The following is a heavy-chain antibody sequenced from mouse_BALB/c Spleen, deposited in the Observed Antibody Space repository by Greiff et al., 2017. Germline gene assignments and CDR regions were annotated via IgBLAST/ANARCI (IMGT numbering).Heavy chain of an antibody. V-gene: IGHV5-6-5*01. Sequence: EVQLQESGGGLVKPGGSLKLSCAASGFTFSSYAMSWVRQTPEKRLEWVASISSGGSTYYPDSVKGRFTISRDNARNILYLQMSSLRSEDTAMYYCARGGGYGNSLDYWGQGTTLTVSS. CDR3: ARGGGYGNSLDY. J-gene: IGHJ2*01. CDR2: ISSGGST. CDR1: GFTFSSYA. D-gene: IGHD2-10*02.